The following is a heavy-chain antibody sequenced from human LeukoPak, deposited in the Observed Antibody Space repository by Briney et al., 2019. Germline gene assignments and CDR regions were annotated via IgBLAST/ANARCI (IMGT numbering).Heavy chain of an antibody. D-gene: IGHD2-2*01. CDR2: INHSGST. CDR1: GGSFSGYY. V-gene: IGHV4-34*01. J-gene: IGHJ6*03. Sequence: SETLSLTCAVCGGSFSGYYWSWIRQPPGKGLEWIGEINHSGSTNYNPSLKSRVTISVDTSKNQFSLKLSSVTAADTAVYYCARGRIYVVVVPAAIRRHYYYMDVWGKGTTVTVSS. CDR3: ARGRIYVVVVPAAIRRHYYYMDV.